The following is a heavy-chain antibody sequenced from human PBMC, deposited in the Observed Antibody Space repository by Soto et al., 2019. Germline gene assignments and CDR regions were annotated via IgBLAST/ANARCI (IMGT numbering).Heavy chain of an antibody. CDR3: TRDSSTTSPFDY. Sequence: VHLVESGGGLVQPGGSLRLSCAASGFSFSNYEMNWVRQAPGKGLEWVSYISISSSTIYYADSVKGRFTISRDNAKNSLYLQMNSLRVEDTAVYYCTRDSSTTSPFDYWGQGTLVTVSS. V-gene: IGHV3-48*03. J-gene: IGHJ4*02. D-gene: IGHD2-2*01. CDR1: GFSFSNYE. CDR2: ISISSSTI.